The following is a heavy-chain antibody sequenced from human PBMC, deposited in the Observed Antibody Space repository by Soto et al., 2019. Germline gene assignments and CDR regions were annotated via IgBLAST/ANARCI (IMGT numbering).Heavy chain of an antibody. V-gene: IGHV3-30*18. J-gene: IGHJ4*02. CDR3: AKTITTVGTSSNPGSSRGRGALLDH. CDR2: ISNTGSSA. D-gene: IGHD6-19*01. Sequence: QVQLVESGGGVVQPGRSLRLSCAASGFTFSVFGMHWVRQAPGKGLEWVAVISNTGSSAHYADSVRGRFTISRDNGENTLSLLMTSLRPADTAVYYCAKTITTVGTSSNPGSSRGRGALLDHWGQGTLVTVSS. CDR1: GFTFSVFG.